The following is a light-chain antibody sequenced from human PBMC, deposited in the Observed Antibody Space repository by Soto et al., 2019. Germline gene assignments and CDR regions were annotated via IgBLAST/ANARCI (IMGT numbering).Light chain of an antibody. CDR2: DAS. CDR1: QSVTSY. Sequence: EIVLTQSPATLSLSPGERATLSCRASQSVTSYLAWYQQKPGQAPRLLIYDASNRATGIPARFSGSGSGTDFTLTISSLEPEYFAVYYCQQRNNWPSFGQGTLLEIK. J-gene: IGKJ5*01. CDR3: QQRNNWPS. V-gene: IGKV3-11*01.